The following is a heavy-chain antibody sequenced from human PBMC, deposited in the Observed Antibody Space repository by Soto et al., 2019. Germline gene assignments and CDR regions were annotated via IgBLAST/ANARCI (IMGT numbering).Heavy chain of an antibody. J-gene: IGHJ4*02. Sequence: GESLKISCAASGFTFSSYAMSWVRQAPGKGLEWVSAISGSGGSTYYADSVKGRFTISRDNSKNTLYLQMNSLRAEDTAVYYCAKGTRKSWSGYFDYWGQGTLVTVSS. CDR2: ISGSGGST. D-gene: IGHD3-3*01. V-gene: IGHV3-23*01. CDR3: AKGTRKSWSGYFDY. CDR1: GFTFSSYA.